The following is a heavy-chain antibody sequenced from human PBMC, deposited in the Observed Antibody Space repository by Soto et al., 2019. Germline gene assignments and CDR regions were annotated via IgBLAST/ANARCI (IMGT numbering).Heavy chain of an antibody. CDR1: GFTFSSYA. V-gene: IGHV3-23*01. CDR3: AKLDAAVAGPTQAFDI. D-gene: IGHD6-19*01. J-gene: IGHJ3*02. CDR2: ISGSGGST. Sequence: GGSLRLSCAASGFTFSSYAMSWVRQAPGKGLEWVSAISGSGGSTYYADSVKGRFTISRDNSKNTLYLQMNSLRAEDTAVYYCAKLDAAVAGPTQAFDIWGQGTMVTVSS.